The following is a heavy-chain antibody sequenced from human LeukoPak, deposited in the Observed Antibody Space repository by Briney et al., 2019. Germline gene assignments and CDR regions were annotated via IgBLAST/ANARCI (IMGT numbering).Heavy chain of an antibody. J-gene: IGHJ4*02. CDR2: INPSGDNT. V-gene: IGHV1-46*01. CDR3: ARAAGGPYYFDY. CDR1: GYTFTSYC. Sequence: GASVKVSCKASGYTFTSYCVHWVRQAPGQGLEWMGMINPSGDNTNYAQKFQGRVTMTRDTSTSTAYMELSSLRSEDTAVYYCARAAGGPYYFDYWGRGTLVTVSS.